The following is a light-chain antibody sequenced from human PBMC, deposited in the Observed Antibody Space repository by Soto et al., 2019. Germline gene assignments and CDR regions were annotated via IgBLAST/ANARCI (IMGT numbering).Light chain of an antibody. CDR3: CSYAGSNNLL. CDR1: SSDVGGYNY. CDR2: DVS. V-gene: IGLV2-11*01. J-gene: IGLJ2*01. Sequence: QSVLTQPRSVSGSPGQSVTISCTGTSSDVGGYNYVSWYQQHPGKAPKLMIYDVSKRPSGVPDRFSGSKSGNTASLTISGLQAEDEADYYCCSYAGSNNLLFGGGTKLTVL.